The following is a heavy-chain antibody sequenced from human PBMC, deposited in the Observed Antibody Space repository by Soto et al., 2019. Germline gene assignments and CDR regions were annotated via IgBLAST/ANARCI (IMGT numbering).Heavy chain of an antibody. V-gene: IGHV1-18*01. D-gene: IGHD3-10*01. CDR1: GYTFTSYG. J-gene: IGHJ3*02. CDR2: ISAYNGNT. CDR3: ARVLLWFGITGAFDI. Sequence: VKVSCKASGYTFTSYGISWVRQAPGQGLEWMGWISAYNGNTNYAQKLQGRVTMTTDTSTSTAYMELRSLRSDDTAVYYCARVLLWFGITGAFDIWGQGTMVTVSS.